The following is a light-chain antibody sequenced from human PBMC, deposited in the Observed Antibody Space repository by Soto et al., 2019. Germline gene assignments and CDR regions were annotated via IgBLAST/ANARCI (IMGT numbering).Light chain of an antibody. J-gene: IGKJ1*01. Sequence: EIVLTPSPATLSVSPGERATLSCRASQSVGPNLVWYQQKFGQAPRLLIYDASNRATGIPARFSGSGSATDFTLTISSLQSEDFAVYYCQQYNNWPRTFGQGTKVDIK. V-gene: IGKV3D-15*01. CDR3: QQYNNWPRT. CDR2: DAS. CDR1: QSVGPN.